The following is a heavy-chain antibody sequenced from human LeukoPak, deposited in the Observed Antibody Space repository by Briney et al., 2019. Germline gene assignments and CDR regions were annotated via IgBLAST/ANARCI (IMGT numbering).Heavy chain of an antibody. CDR2: LPCRRGYI. Sequence: PGGTLRLSCTASGLTFLGYTKNWVRQAPAGGLEGVSSLPCRRGYIYYSESFKGRLPISRDSATNSLYLQMNSLRVEDTGVYYCAKEGDATAAAGMGGFDLWGQGTMVTVSS. D-gene: IGHD6-13*01. CDR1: GLTFLGYT. V-gene: IGHV3-21*01. J-gene: IGHJ3*01. CDR3: AKEGDATAAAGMGGFDL.